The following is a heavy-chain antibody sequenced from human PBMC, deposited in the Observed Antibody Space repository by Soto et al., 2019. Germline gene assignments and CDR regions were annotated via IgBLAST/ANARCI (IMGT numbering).Heavy chain of an antibody. CDR3: ASHFTGVLVLGTSPPGGDNYGWDV. D-gene: IGHD2-8*02. V-gene: IGHV1-69*02. CDR1: GGTFSRYT. Sequence: QVQLVQSGAEVKKPGSSVKVSCKASGGTFSRYTFTWVRQAPGQGLEWTGRIIPILDIPNYAQNFQGRVTITADKSTSTAYMELSSLGSDDTALYYCASHFTGVLVLGTSPPGGDNYGWDVWGQGTTVTVSS. J-gene: IGHJ6*02. CDR2: IIPILDIP.